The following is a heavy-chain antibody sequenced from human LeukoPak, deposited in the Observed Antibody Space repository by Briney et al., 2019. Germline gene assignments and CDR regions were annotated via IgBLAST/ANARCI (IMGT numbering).Heavy chain of an antibody. V-gene: IGHV1-18*01. CDR2: ISAYNGNT. CDR1: GYTFTDFV. CDR3: VRDLGVDTSMIFFDY. Sequence: ASVKVSCKASGYTFTDFVVSWVRQAPGQGLEWMGWISAYNGNTNYVQKFRGRVTMTTDISTSTAYMELRSLRSDDTAVFYCVRDLGVDTSMIFFDYWGQGTRVTVSS. J-gene: IGHJ4*02. D-gene: IGHD5-18*01.